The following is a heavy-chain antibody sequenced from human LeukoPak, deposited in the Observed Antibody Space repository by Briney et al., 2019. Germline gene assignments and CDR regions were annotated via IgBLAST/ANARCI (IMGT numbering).Heavy chain of an antibody. CDR1: GGSISSYY. D-gene: IGHD3-22*01. Sequence: SETLSLTCTVSGGSISSYYWSWIRQPPGKGLEWIGYIYYSGSTNYNPSLKSRVTISVDTSKNQFSLKLSSVTAADTAVYYCVRARGYYRTDAFDIWGQGTMVTVSS. CDR2: IYYSGST. V-gene: IGHV4-59*01. J-gene: IGHJ3*02. CDR3: VRARGYYRTDAFDI.